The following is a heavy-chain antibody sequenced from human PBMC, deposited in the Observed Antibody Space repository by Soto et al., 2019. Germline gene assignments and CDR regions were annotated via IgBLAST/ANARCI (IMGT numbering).Heavy chain of an antibody. D-gene: IGHD2-15*01. V-gene: IGHV1-69*01. CDR3: AREGCSGGSCYKDYYYYGMDV. CDR2: IIPIFGTA. J-gene: IGHJ6*02. Sequence: QVQLVQSGAEVKKPGSSVKVSCKASGGTFSSYAISWVRQAPGQGLEWMGGIIPIFGTANYAQKFQGRVTITADESTSTAYMELSSVRSEDTAVYYCAREGCSGGSCYKDYYYYGMDVWGQGTTVTVSS. CDR1: GGTFSSYA.